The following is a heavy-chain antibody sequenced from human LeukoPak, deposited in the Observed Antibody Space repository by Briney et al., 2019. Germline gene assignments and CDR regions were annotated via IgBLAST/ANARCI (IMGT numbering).Heavy chain of an antibody. J-gene: IGHJ4*02. CDR2: ISAYNGNT. Sequence: ASVKVSCKASGYTFTSYGISWARQAPGQGLEWMGWISAYNGNTNYAQKLQGRVTMTTDTSTSTAYMELRSLRSDDTAVYYCARVPEFTYYYDSSGYLTPRFDYWGQGTLVTVSS. D-gene: IGHD3-22*01. CDR3: ARVPEFTYYYDSSGYLTPRFDY. V-gene: IGHV1-18*01. CDR1: GYTFTSYG.